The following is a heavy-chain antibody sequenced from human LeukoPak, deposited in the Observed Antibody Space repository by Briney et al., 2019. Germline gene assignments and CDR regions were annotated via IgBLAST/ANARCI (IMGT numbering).Heavy chain of an antibody. CDR1: GGSISSYY. CDR3: AREPRGVGWSGYPYYYGMDV. V-gene: IGHV4-59*01. J-gene: IGHJ6*02. CDR2: IYYSGST. Sequence: SETLSLTCTVSGGSISSYYWSWIRQPPGKGLEWIGYIYYSGSTNYNPSLKSRVTISVDTSKNQFSLKLSSVTAADTAVYYCAREPRGVGWSGYPYYYGMDVWGQGTTVTVSS. D-gene: IGHD3-3*01.